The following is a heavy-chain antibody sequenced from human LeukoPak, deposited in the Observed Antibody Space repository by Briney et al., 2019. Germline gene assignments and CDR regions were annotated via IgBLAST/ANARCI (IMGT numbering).Heavy chain of an antibody. D-gene: IGHD6-13*01. V-gene: IGHV3-66*01. CDR2: IYNVGST. J-gene: IGHJ2*01. CDR3: AGDGSIAAAGYWYLDL. CDR1: GFTVSSNY. Sequence: PGGSLRLSCAASGFTVSSNYMSWVRQAPGKGLEWVSVIYNVGSTFYADSVKGRFTISRDNSKNTLYLQINSLRGEDTAVYYCAGDGSIAAAGYWYLDLWGRGTLVTVSS.